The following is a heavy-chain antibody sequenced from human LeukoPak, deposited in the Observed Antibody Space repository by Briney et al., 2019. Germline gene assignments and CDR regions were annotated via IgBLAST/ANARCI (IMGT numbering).Heavy chain of an antibody. V-gene: IGHV1-46*01. CDR1: GYTFTSYY. D-gene: IGHD6-6*01. J-gene: IGHJ6*03. CDR2: INPSGGST. CDR3: ASSVSYSSSSFYYYYMDV. Sequence: ASVKVSCKASGYTFTSYYMHWVRQAPGQGLEWMGIINPSGGSTSYAQKFQGRVTITTDESTSTAYMELSSLRSEDTAVYYCASSVSYSSSSFYYYYMDVWGKGTTVTVSS.